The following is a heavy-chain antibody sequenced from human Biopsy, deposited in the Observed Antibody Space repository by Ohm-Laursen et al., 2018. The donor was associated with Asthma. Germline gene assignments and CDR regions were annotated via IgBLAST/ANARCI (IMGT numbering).Heavy chain of an antibody. CDR2: FNPGNGNA. Sequence: GASVKVSCKASGYSFATNAMHWVRQAPGQRPEWMGWFNPGNGNAKVSEKFQGRVSITRDTSATTAYLEVSSLRSEDTATYYCARTYYDFLTGQVKDVFGVWGQGTMVTVSS. J-gene: IGHJ3*01. CDR3: ARTYYDFLTGQVKDVFGV. CDR1: GYSFATNA. D-gene: IGHD3-9*01. V-gene: IGHV1-3*01.